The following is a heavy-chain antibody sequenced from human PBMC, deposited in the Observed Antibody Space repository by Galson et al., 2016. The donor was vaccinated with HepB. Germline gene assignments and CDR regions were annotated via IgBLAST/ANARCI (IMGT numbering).Heavy chain of an antibody. J-gene: IGHJ4*02. CDR3: AIWPSDTDFSA. CDR1: GLTFSNFG. V-gene: IGHV3-48*04. Sequence: SLRLSCAVSGLTFSNFGINWVRQAPGKGLEWISYISSTSNPINYADSVRGRFTTSRDNAKNALHLQMNSLRAEDTAVYYCAIWPSDTDFSAWGQGTLVAVSS. CDR2: ISSTSNPI. D-gene: IGHD3-16*01.